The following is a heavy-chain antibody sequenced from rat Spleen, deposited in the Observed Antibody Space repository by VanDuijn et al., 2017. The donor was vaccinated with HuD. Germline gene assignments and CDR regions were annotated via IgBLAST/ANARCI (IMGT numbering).Heavy chain of an antibody. J-gene: IGHJ2*01. CDR3: ARSRVYDY. CDR2: ISTGGGNT. D-gene: IGHD1-4*01. V-gene: IGHV5-25*01. CDR1: GFTFSHCY. Sequence: EVQLVESGGGLVQPGRSMKLSCAASGFTFSHCYMAWVRQAPTKGLEWVASISTGGGNTYYRDSVKGRFTISRDNVKNTQSLQMDSLRSEDTATYYCARSRVYDYWGQGVMVTVSS.